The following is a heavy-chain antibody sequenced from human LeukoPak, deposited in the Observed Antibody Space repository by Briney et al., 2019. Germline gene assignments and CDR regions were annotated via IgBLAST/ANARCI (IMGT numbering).Heavy chain of an antibody. J-gene: IGHJ5*02. V-gene: IGHV3-7*01. CDR2: IKQDGSEK. Sequence: GGSLRLSCAASGFTFSSYWMSWVRQAPGKGLEWVANIKQDGSEKYYVDSVKGRFTISRDNAKNSLYLQMNSLRAEDTAVYYCARDRARWESYNWFDPWGQGTLVTVSS. CDR3: ARDRARWESYNWFDP. D-gene: IGHD1-26*01. CDR1: GFTFSSYW.